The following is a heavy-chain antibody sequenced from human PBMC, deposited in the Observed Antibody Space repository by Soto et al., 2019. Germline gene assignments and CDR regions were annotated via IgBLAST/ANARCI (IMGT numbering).Heavy chain of an antibody. D-gene: IGHD6-19*01. CDR2: IIPVYSTP. J-gene: IGHJ6*02. V-gene: IGHV1-69*01. CDR1: GGTFSNFA. Sequence: VRLVQSGAEMKKPGSSVKVSCKASGGTFSNFAISWVRQAPGQGLEWLGAIIPVYSTPKYEPKFQGRVTMSADESTSTAYMELSSLRSEDTAVYYCAKDDNSGFFIGYYGLDVWGPGNTVTVSS. CDR3: AKDDNSGFFIGYYGLDV.